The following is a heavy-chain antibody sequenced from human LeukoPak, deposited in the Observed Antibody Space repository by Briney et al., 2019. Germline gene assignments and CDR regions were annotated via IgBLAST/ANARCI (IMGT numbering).Heavy chain of an antibody. CDR3: AKAMRDIVVVPAATTLDY. Sequence: GGSLRLSCAASGFTFSSYSMNWVRQAPGKGLEWVSAISGSGGSTYYADSVKGRFTISRDNSKNTLYLQMNSLRAEDTAVYYCAKAMRDIVVVPAATTLDYWGQGTLVTVSS. CDR1: GFTFSSYS. J-gene: IGHJ4*02. D-gene: IGHD2-2*01. V-gene: IGHV3-23*01. CDR2: ISGSGGST.